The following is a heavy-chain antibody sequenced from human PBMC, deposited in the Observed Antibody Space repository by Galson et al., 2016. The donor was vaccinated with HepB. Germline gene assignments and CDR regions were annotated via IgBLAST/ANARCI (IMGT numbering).Heavy chain of an antibody. J-gene: IGHJ4*02. CDR2: SRNRGSAYST. D-gene: IGHD3-22*01. CDR3: ARLHYEGSIFHPFDC. V-gene: IGHV3-72*01. Sequence: SLRLSCAASGFILTDHFVDRVRQAPGKGLEWVGRSRNRGSAYSTQYAASVKGRFTMSRDDSMNSLYLQMNSLKTEDTAVYYCARLHYEGSIFHPFDCWGQGTLVSVSS. CDR1: GFILTDHF.